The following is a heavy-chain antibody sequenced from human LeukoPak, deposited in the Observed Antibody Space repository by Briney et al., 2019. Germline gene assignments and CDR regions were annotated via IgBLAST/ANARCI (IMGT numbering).Heavy chain of an antibody. Sequence: GGSLRLSCAASGFTFSNSWMSWVRQAPGKGLEWVGVIRDKPDGWTTDYAAPAKGRFTISRDDSKSILYLQMNSLKTEDTAVYYCTTDNAPGMDVWGQGTTVTVSS. CDR3: TTDNAPGMDV. D-gene: IGHD2-2*01. V-gene: IGHV3-15*01. CDR1: GFTFSNSW. J-gene: IGHJ6*02. CDR2: IRDKPDGWTT.